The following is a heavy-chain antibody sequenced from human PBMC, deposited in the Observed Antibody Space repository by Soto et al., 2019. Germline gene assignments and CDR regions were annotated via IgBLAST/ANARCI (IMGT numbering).Heavy chain of an antibody. CDR2: ISYDGGNK. CDR1: GFTFSNYA. Sequence: QVQLVESGGGVVQPGRSLRLSCAASGFTFSNYAMHWVRQAPGKGLEWVAVISYDGGNKYYADSVKGRLTISRDNSKNTRYRQMNSLRAEDTAVYYCARNTWQQPRDYYYGMDVWGQGTTVTVSS. V-gene: IGHV3-30-3*01. CDR3: ARNTWQQPRDYYYGMDV. D-gene: IGHD6-13*01. J-gene: IGHJ6*02.